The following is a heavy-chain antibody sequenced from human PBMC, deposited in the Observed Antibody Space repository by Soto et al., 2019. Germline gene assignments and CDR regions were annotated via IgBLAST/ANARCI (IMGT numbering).Heavy chain of an antibody. CDR2: ISYSNTI. J-gene: IGHJ4*02. CDR1: GFSFDTYS. V-gene: IGHV3-48*01. CDR3: TRDPHALDF. Sequence: EVQLVESGGDLVQPGGSLRLSCAASGFSFDTYSMNWVRQAPGKGLEWVSYISYSNTIHYADSVQGRFIISRDNAKKSLYLQMNSLRVDDTAVYFCTRDPHALDFWGQGTLVTVSS.